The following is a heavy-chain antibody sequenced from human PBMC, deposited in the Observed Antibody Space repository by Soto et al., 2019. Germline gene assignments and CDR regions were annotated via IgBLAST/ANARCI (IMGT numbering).Heavy chain of an antibody. CDR3: ASLVTAAGTIGAYDI. J-gene: IGHJ3*02. Sequence: QVQLVQSGAEVKKPGSSVKVSCKASGGTFNSYYMSWVRQAPGQGLEWMGGIIPVLRTANYAQKFQGRVTITADESTSTAYMEVSSLRFDDTAVYYCASLVTAAGTIGAYDIWGQGTMVTVFS. D-gene: IGHD6-13*01. CDR2: IIPVLRTA. V-gene: IGHV1-69*01. CDR1: GGTFNSYY.